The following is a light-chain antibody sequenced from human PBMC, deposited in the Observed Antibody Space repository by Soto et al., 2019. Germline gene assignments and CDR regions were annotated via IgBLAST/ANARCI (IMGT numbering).Light chain of an antibody. V-gene: IGLV1-44*01. Sequence: QPVLTQPPSASGTPRQRVTISCSGSSSNIGSNSVNWYQQLPGTAPKLLIYSNDRRPSGVPDRFSGSKSGTSASLAISGLQSEDEADYYCAAWDDSLNGYVFGTGTKLTVL. CDR3: AAWDDSLNGYV. CDR2: SND. J-gene: IGLJ1*01. CDR1: SSNIGSNS.